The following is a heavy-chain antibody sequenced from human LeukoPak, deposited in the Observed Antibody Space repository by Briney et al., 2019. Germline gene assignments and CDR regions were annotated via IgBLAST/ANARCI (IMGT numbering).Heavy chain of an antibody. D-gene: IGHD2-15*01. CDR1: GGSISSGGYS. J-gene: IGHJ4*02. V-gene: IGHV4-30-2*01. CDR3: ARTLGYCSGGSCYSWFDY. CDR2: IYHSGST. Sequence: SQTLSLTCAVSGGSISSGGYSWSWLRQPPGRGLEWIGYIYHSGSTYYNPSLKSRVTISVDRSKNQFSLKLSSVTAADTAVYYCARTLGYCSGGSCYSWFDYWGQGTLVTVSS.